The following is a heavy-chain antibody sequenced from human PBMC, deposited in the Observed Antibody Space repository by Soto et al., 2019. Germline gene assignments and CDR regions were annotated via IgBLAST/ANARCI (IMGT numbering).Heavy chain of an antibody. CDR2: IIPIFDTT. CDR1: GGTFGNSG. CDR3: ARAPILVSVTLHENYFDS. D-gene: IGHD2-21*02. V-gene: IGHV1-69*13. J-gene: IGHJ4*02. Sequence: VQVSCGACGGTFGNSGISWSRQGRGQEIEWMGGIIPIFDTTNYAQKLQGRITIIADESTNTVYMELSRLRFADTGVYYCARAPILVSVTLHENYFDSWAQGALVSVSS.